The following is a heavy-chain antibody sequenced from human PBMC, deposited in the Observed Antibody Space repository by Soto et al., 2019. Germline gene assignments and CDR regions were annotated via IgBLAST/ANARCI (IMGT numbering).Heavy chain of an antibody. CDR2: ISYDGSNK. V-gene: IGHV3-30-3*01. J-gene: IGHJ4*02. D-gene: IGHD2-15*01. CDR3: AGEYCSGGSCYGVNY. CDR1: GFTFSTYA. Sequence: QVQLVESGGGVVQPGRSLRLSCAASGFTFSTYAMHWVRQAPGKGLEWVAVISYDGSNKYYADSVKGRFTISRDNSKNTLYLQMNSLRAEDTAVYYCAGEYCSGGSCYGVNYWGQGTLVTVSS.